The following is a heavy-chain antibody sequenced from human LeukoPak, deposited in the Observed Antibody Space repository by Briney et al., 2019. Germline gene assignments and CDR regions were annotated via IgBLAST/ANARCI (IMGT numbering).Heavy chain of an antibody. Sequence: GESLKISCKGSGYSFTTYWIGWVRQMPGKGLEWMGIIHPGDSNTRYSPSFQGQATMSADKSIRTAYLQWSSLKASDTAMYYCVRYCSDASCGYFDYWGQGTLVTVSS. CDR1: GYSFTTYW. J-gene: IGHJ4*02. CDR2: IHPGDSNT. D-gene: IGHD2-15*01. CDR3: VRYCSDASCGYFDY. V-gene: IGHV5-51*01.